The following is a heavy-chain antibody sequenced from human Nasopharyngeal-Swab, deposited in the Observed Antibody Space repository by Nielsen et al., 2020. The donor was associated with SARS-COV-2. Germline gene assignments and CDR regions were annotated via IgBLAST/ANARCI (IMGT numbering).Heavy chain of an antibody. Sequence: SETLSLTCAVYGGSFSGYYWSWIRQPPGKGLEWIGEINHSGRANYNPSLKIRVTISVDTSKNQFSLKLSSVTAADTAVYYCARDPRVYYYDRSTSWYFDLWGRGTLVTVSS. CDR3: ARDPRVYYYDRSTSWYFDL. J-gene: IGHJ2*01. CDR1: GGSFSGYY. V-gene: IGHV4-34*01. D-gene: IGHD3-22*01. CDR2: INHSGRA.